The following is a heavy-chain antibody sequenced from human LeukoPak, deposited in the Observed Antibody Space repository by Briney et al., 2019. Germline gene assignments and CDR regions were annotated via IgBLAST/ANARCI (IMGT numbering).Heavy chain of an antibody. CDR2: ISGSGGST. J-gene: IGHJ4*02. Sequence: GGSLRLSCAASGFTFSSYAMSWVRQAPGKGLERVSAISGSGGSTYYADSVKGRFTISRDNSKNTLYLQMNSLRAEDTAVYYCAKDERAYYYDSSGYLYWGQGTLVTVSS. D-gene: IGHD3-22*01. V-gene: IGHV3-23*01. CDR3: AKDERAYYYDSSGYLY. CDR1: GFTFSSYA.